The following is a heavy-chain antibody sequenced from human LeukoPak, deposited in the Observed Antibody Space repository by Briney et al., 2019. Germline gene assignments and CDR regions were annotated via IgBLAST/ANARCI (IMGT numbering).Heavy chain of an antibody. V-gene: IGHV3-33*01. CDR2: IWYDGSNK. Sequence: RSGGSLRLSCAASGFTFSSYGMPWVRQAAGKGLEWVAVIWYDGSNKYYADSVKGRFTISRDNSKNTLYLQMNSLRAEDTAVYYCARDPLEHYFDYWGQGTLVTVSS. J-gene: IGHJ4*02. CDR3: ARDPLEHYFDY. CDR1: GFTFSSYG.